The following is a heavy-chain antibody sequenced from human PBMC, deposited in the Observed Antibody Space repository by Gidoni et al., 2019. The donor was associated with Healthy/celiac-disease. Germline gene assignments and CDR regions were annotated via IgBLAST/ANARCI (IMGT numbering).Heavy chain of an antibody. V-gene: IGHV4-34*01. D-gene: IGHD3-10*01. Sequence: QVQLQQWGAGLLKPSETLSPTCAVYGGSFSGYYWSWIRQPPGKGLEWIGEINHSGSTNYNPSLKSRVTISVDTSKNQFSLKLSSVTAADTAVYYCARGRRGYYGSGSYVADYWGQGTLVTVSS. CDR1: GGSFSGYY. CDR3: ARGRRGYYGSGSYVADY. J-gene: IGHJ4*02. CDR2: INHSGST.